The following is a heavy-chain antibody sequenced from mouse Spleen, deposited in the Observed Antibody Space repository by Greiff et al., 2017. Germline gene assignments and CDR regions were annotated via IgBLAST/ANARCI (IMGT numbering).Heavy chain of an antibody. CDR1: GFSITSDCY. Sequence: DVQLQESGPSLVRPSQTLSLTCTVSGFSITSDCYWMWIRQPPGNKVEYIWYTFYSGITYYNPSLDSRTYLTRDTSKNQFSLKLSAVTAEDTATYYCARGGWASCYFDVWGAGTTVTVSS. V-gene: IGHV3-3*01. CDR2: TFYSGIT. J-gene: IGHJ1*01. D-gene: IGHD6-1*01. CDR3: ARGGWASCYFDV.